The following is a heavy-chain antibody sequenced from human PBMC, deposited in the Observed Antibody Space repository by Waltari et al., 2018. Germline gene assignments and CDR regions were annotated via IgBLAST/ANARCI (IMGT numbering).Heavy chain of an antibody. V-gene: IGHV3-7*03. CDR2: SNYDGRLP. Sequence: LVESGGDLVQPGGSLRLTCAASGFDLRSYWMSWVRQAPGKGREWVANSNYDGRLPYYEDSGGGRLTISRDNAKNSLYLEMNNVRVDDTAVYYCARGSAYYIRFWDLWGQGTLVTVAS. J-gene: IGHJ1*01. CDR1: GFDLRSYW. D-gene: IGHD3-10*01. CDR3: ARGSAYYIRFWDL.